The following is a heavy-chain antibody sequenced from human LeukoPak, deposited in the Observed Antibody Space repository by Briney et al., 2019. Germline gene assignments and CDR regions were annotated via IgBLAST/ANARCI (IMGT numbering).Heavy chain of an antibody. CDR2: INPNGGGT. Sequence: ASVKVSCKASGYIFTGYYMHWVRQAPGQGLEWMGRINPNGGGTNYAQKFQGRVTMTRDTSISTAYMELSRLRSDDTAVYYCARNIWFGESNDAFDFWGQGTMVTVSS. V-gene: IGHV1-2*02. D-gene: IGHD3-10*01. CDR1: GYIFTGYY. CDR3: ARNIWFGESNDAFDF. J-gene: IGHJ3*01.